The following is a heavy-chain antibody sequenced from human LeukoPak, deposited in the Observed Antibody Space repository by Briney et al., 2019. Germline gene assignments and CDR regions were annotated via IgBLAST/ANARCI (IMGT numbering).Heavy chain of an antibody. CDR1: GYSISSGYY. V-gene: IGHV4-38-2*02. D-gene: IGHD4-17*01. CDR3: ARVGSDGDQPFDP. Sequence: PSETLSLTCTVSGYSISSGYYWAWIRQPPGKGLEWIGEINHSGSTNYNPSLKSRVTIPVDTSKNQFSLKLSSVTAADTAVYYCARVGSDGDQPFDPWGQGTLVTVSS. J-gene: IGHJ5*02. CDR2: INHSGST.